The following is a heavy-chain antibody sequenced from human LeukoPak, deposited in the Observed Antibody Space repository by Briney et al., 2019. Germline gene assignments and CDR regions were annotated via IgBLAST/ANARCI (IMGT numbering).Heavy chain of an antibody. D-gene: IGHD3-22*01. CDR2: INPHSGGT. CDR1: GYTDIPYF. J-gene: IGHJ6*02. Sequence: APGRVCCKAAGYTDIPYFFNWVRQAAGQRLEWMGCINPHSGGTIYAQKFQGRVTMTRDTSISTAFIELSSDDTAVYYCAVYDYYDTTGYDYSPPNVWGQGTTVTVSS. CDR3: AVYDYYDTTGYDYSPPNV. V-gene: IGHV1-2*02.